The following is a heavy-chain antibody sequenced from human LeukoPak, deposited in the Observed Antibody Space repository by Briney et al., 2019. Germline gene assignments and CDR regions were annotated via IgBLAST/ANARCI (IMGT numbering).Heavy chain of an antibody. V-gene: IGHV3-23*01. J-gene: IGHJ4*02. D-gene: IGHD3-10*01. CDR1: GFRFDDYA. CDR3: ARNYFGSGSYPLPYYFDY. CDR2: IRGNGGST. Sequence: GGSLRLSCVASGFRFDDYAMSWVRQAPGKGLEWVSTIRGNGGSTNYADSVKGRFTISRDNSKNTLYLQMNSLRAEDTAVYYCARNYFGSGSYPLPYYFDYWGQGTLVTVSS.